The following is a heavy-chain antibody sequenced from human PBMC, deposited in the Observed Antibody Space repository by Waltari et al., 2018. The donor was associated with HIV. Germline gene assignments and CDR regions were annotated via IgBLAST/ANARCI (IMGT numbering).Heavy chain of an antibody. CDR1: GFTFNNYA. Sequence: EVQMLESGGGLVQPGGSIRLSWAASGFTFNNYAMTWVRQAPGKGLEWVSSITGSGGNIFRADSVKGRFIIARDNSKNRLYLQMSSLRGEDTAVYYCAKGSELVPAAMSLDSWGQGTLVTVSS. D-gene: IGHD2-2*01. CDR2: ITGSGGNI. V-gene: IGHV3-23*01. CDR3: AKGSELVPAAMSLDS. J-gene: IGHJ4*02.